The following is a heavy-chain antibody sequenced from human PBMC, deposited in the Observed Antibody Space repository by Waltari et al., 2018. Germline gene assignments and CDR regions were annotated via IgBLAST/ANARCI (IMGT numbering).Heavy chain of an antibody. J-gene: IGHJ2*01. CDR1: GGSISSYY. Sequence: QVQLQESGPGLVKPSETLSLPCTVSGGSISSYYWSWIRQPPGKGLEWIGYIYYSGSTNYNPSLKSRVTISVDTSKNQFSLKLSSVTAADTAVYYCARRGTAARYWYFDLWGRGTLVTVSS. V-gene: IGHV4-59*08. CDR3: ARRGTAARYWYFDL. D-gene: IGHD6-13*01. CDR2: IYYSGST.